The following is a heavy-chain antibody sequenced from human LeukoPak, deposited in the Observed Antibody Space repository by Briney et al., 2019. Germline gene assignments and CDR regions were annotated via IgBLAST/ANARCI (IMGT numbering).Heavy chain of an antibody. J-gene: IGHJ5*02. CDR1: GGSFSGYY. CDR3: ARATDYGDPNWFDP. CDR2: INHSGST. Sequence: PSETLSLTCAVYGGSFSGYYWSWIRQPPGKGLEWIGEINHSGSTNYNPSLKSRVTISVDTSKNQFSLKLSSVTAADTAVYYCARATDYGDPNWFDPWGQGTLVTVSS. V-gene: IGHV4-34*01. D-gene: IGHD4-17*01.